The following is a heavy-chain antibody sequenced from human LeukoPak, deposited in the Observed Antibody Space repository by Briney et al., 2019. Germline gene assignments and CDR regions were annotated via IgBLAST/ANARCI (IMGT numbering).Heavy chain of an antibody. CDR2: LIPVFGTT. CDR1: GGTFSSHA. D-gene: IGHD5-12*01. Sequence: ASVKVSCKASGGTFSSHAISWVRQAPGQGLEWVGGLIPVFGTTNYAEKFQGRVTITTDESTRTSYMELRSLKSDDTAVYYCARGKSGYDDGLDHWGQGILVIVSS. V-gene: IGHV1-69*05. CDR3: ARGKSGYDDGLDH. J-gene: IGHJ4*02.